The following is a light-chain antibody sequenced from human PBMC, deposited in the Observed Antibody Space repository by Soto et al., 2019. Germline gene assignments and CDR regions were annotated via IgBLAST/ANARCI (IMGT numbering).Light chain of an antibody. J-gene: IGKJ2*01. Sequence: EVVMTQSQATLSVSPGERATLSCRASQSVSDKSAWYQQKPGQAPRLLIFGASTRATGIPARFSGSGSGTEFTLTISSLQSEDFAVYFCQQYKSWPYTFGQGT. CDR2: GAS. CDR1: QSVSDK. CDR3: QQYKSWPYT. V-gene: IGKV3-15*01.